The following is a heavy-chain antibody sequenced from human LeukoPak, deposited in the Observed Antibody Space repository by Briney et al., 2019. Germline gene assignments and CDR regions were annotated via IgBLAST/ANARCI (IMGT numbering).Heavy chain of an antibody. Sequence: SETLSLTCAVYGGSFSGYYWSWIRQPPGKGLEWIGYIYYSGSTYYNPSLKSRVTISVDTSKNQFSLKLSSVTAADTAVYYCATQGDYYDSSGYYGRDYYGMDVWGQGTTVTVSS. CDR3: ATQGDYYDSSGYYGRDYYGMDV. V-gene: IGHV4-34*09. CDR1: GGSFSGYY. D-gene: IGHD3-22*01. CDR2: IYYSGST. J-gene: IGHJ6*02.